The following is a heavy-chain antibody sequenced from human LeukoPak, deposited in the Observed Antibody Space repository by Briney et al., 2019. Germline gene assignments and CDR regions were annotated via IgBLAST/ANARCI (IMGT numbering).Heavy chain of an antibody. D-gene: IGHD6-13*01. CDR1: GFTFSFSG. CDR2: ISDGGSRK. CDR3: AKDRSTTWSFDY. V-gene: IGHV3-30*18. J-gene: IGHJ4*02. Sequence: GGSLRLSCAASGFTFSFSGMYWVRQAPGKGLEWVAFISDGGSRKYYADSVKGRFTMSRDNSKNTLFPQMNSLRTEDTAVYYRAKDRSTTWSFDYWGQGTLVTVSS.